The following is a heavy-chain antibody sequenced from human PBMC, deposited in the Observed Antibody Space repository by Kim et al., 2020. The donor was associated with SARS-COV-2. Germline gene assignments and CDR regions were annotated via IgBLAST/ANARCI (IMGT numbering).Heavy chain of an antibody. CDR3: ARGFVKVVPAAHYYYYGMDV. D-gene: IGHD2-2*01. Sequence: SETLSLTCAVYGGSFSGYYWSWIRQPPGKGLEWIGEINHSGSTNYNPSLKSRVTISVDTSKNQFSLKLSSVTAADTAVYYCARGFVKVVPAAHYYYYGMDVWGQGTTVTVSS. CDR1: GGSFSGYY. CDR2: INHSGST. J-gene: IGHJ6*02. V-gene: IGHV4-34*01.